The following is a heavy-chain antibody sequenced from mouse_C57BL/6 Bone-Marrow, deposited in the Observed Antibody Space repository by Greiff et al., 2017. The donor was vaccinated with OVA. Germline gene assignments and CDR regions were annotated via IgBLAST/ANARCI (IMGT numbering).Heavy chain of an antibody. J-gene: IGHJ1*03. CDR3: ARGGRYGSSWYFDV. Sequence: VQLQQPGAELVRPGSSVKLSCKASGYTFTSYWMHWVKQRPIQGLEWIGNIDPSDSETHYNQKFKDKATLTVDKSSSTAYMQLSSLTSEDSAVYYCARGGRYGSSWYFDVWGTGTTVTVSS. D-gene: IGHD1-1*01. CDR2: IDPSDSET. V-gene: IGHV1-52*01. CDR1: GYTFTSYW.